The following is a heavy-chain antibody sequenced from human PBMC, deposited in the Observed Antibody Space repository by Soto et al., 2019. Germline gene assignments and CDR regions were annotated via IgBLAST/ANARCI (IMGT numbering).Heavy chain of an antibody. CDR3: ARGGKLGGDLDV. Sequence: QVQLVQSGAEVKKPGSSVKVSCKASGGTFGRYTLSWVRQAPGQGLEWMGWIIPILETANYARRFQGRLTITVDTSTGTAYMDLSGLKSDDTGVYYCARGGKLGGDLDVWGKGTPVTVSS. CDR2: IIPILETA. V-gene: IGHV1-69*08. J-gene: IGHJ6*04. D-gene: IGHD3-10*01. CDR1: GGTFGRYT.